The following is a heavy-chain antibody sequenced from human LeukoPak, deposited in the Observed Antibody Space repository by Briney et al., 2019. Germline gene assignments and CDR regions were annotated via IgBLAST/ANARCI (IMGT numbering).Heavy chain of an antibody. V-gene: IGHV4-39*01. CDR3: ARQYYDRTGYYYFDY. CDR1: GDATTGSSYY. CDR2: MYYSGST. Sequence: SETLSLTCTVSGDATTGSSYYWGWIRQPPGKGLEWIGSMYYSGSTYSNPSLKSRVTISADTSKNQFSLRPSSVTAADTATYYCARQYYDRTGYYYFDYWTQGTLVTVSS. D-gene: IGHD3-22*01. J-gene: IGHJ4*02.